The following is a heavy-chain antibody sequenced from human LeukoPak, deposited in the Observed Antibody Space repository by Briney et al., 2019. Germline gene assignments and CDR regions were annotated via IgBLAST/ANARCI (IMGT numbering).Heavy chain of an antibody. D-gene: IGHD2-2*01. V-gene: IGHV1-2*02. CDR2: INPNSGGT. CDR3: ARAFGDIVVVPAQAFDI. J-gene: IGHJ3*02. Sequence: ASVKVSCKASGYTFTGYYMHWVRQAPGQGLEWMGWINPNSGGTNYAQKFQGRVTMTRDTSISTAYMGLSRLRSDDTAVYYCARAFGDIVVVPAQAFDIWGQGTMVTVSS. CDR1: GYTFTGYY.